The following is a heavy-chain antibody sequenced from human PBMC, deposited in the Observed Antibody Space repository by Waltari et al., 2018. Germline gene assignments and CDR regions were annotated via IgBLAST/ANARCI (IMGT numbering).Heavy chain of an antibody. Sequence: QVQLQESGPGLVKPSETLSLICVVSGGSISGYYWSWIRKPPGKGLEWIGYIGGGSGTSEYNPSLKSRVTISRDTSKNQFSLKMSSVTAADTAVYYCAGDNSMVVALNFDYWGQGVLVTVSS. CDR2: IGGGSGTS. CDR1: GGSISGYY. J-gene: IGHJ4*02. CDR3: AGDNSMVVALNFDY. V-gene: IGHV4-59*12. D-gene: IGHD2-15*01.